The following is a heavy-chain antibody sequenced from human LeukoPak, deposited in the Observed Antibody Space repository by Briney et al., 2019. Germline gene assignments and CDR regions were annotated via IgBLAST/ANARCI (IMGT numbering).Heavy chain of an antibody. Sequence: SETLSLTCTVSGGSISSYYWSWVRQPPGKGLEWIGEIYHSGSTNYNPSLKSRVTISVDKSKNQFSQKLSSVTAADTAVYYCARGVVRGVMAGAFDIWGQGTMVTVSS. V-gene: IGHV4-4*02. CDR2: IYHSGST. D-gene: IGHD3-10*01. J-gene: IGHJ3*02. CDR3: ARGVVRGVMAGAFDI. CDR1: GGSISSYY.